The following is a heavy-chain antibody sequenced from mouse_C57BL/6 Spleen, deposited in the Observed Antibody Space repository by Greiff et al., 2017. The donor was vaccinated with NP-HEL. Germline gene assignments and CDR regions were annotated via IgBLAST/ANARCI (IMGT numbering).Heavy chain of an antibody. Sequence: VQLQQSGAELVKPGASVKISCKASGYAFSSYWMNWVKQRPGKGLEWIGQIYPGDGDTNYNGKFKGKATLTADKSSSTAYMQLSSLTSEDSAVYFCARHGGSSPYFDYWGQGTTLTVSS. CDR3: ARHGGSSPYFDY. J-gene: IGHJ2*01. CDR2: IYPGDGDT. V-gene: IGHV1-80*01. D-gene: IGHD1-1*01. CDR1: GYAFSSYW.